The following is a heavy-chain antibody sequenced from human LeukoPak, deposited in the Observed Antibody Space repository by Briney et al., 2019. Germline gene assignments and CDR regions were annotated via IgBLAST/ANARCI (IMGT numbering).Heavy chain of an antibody. CDR2: IYHSGST. J-gene: IGHJ6*02. Sequence: SETLSLTCAVSGDSISSDGYSWSWIRQPPGKGLEWIGYIYHSGSTYYNPSLKSRVTISVDRSKNQFSLKLSSVTAADTAVCYCARETRYCSGGSCYSGMDVWGQGTTVTVSS. CDR1: GDSISSDGYS. CDR3: ARETRYCSGGSCYSGMDV. D-gene: IGHD2-15*01. V-gene: IGHV4-30-2*01.